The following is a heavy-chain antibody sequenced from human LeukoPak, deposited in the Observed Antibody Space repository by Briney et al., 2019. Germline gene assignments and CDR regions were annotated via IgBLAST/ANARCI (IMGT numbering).Heavy chain of an antibody. Sequence: SETLSLTCAVYGGSFSGYYWSWIRQPPGKGLEWIGEINHSGSTNYNPSLKSRVTISVDTSKNQFSLKLSSVTATDTAVYYCARVPRLGGYYFDYWGQGTLVTVSS. CDR3: ARVPRLGGYYFDY. CDR2: INHSGST. J-gene: IGHJ4*02. D-gene: IGHD3-16*01. V-gene: IGHV4-34*01. CDR1: GGSFSGYY.